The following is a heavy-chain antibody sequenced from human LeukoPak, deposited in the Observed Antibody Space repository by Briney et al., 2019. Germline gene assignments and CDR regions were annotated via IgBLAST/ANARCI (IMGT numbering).Heavy chain of an antibody. D-gene: IGHD6-6*01. Sequence: GGSLRLSCAASGFTFSSYAMSWVRQAPGKGLEWVSAISGSGGSTCYADSVKGRFIISRDNSKNTLYLQMNSLRAEDTAVYYCAKDPRIAARPNWFDPWGQGTLVTVSS. CDR1: GFTFSSYA. J-gene: IGHJ5*02. CDR3: AKDPRIAARPNWFDP. CDR2: ISGSGGST. V-gene: IGHV3-23*01.